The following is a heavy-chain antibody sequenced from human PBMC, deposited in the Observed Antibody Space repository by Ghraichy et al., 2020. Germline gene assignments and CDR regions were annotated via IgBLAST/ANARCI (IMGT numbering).Heavy chain of an antibody. V-gene: IGHV3-53*01. D-gene: IGHD6-19*01. J-gene: IGHJ4*02. CDR3: ARGRSYSSGWYYFDY. Sequence: GESLNISCAASGFTVSNNYMSWVRQAPGKGLEWVSVIYSGGRTYYADSVKGRFTISRDNSKNTLYLQMNSLRAEDTAVFYCARGRSYSSGWYYFDYWGQGTLVTVSS. CDR1: GFTVSNNY. CDR2: IYSGGRT.